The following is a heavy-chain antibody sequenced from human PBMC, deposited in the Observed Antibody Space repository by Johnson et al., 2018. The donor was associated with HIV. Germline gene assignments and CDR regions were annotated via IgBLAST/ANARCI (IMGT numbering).Heavy chain of an antibody. CDR3: ARARRVRGVIIPDAFDI. J-gene: IGHJ3*02. D-gene: IGHD3-10*01. CDR1: GFTFSNYA. V-gene: IGHV3-23*04. Sequence: VQLVESGGGLTQAGGSLRLSCAASGFTFSNYAMSWVRQAPGKGLQWVSGISGSGITTYYADSVKGRFPISRDNAKNSLYLQMNSLRAEATAVYYCARARRVRGVIIPDAFDIWGQGTMVTVSS. CDR2: ISGSGITT.